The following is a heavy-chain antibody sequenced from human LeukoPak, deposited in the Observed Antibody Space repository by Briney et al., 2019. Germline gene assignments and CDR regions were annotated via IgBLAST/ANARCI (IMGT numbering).Heavy chain of an antibody. CDR3: AGGVTTPFDY. CDR1: GDSVSNNRAG. J-gene: IGHJ4*02. V-gene: IGHV6-1*01. CDR2: TFYRSKWYG. Sequence: SQTLSLTCAISGDSVSNNRAGWNWIRQSPSRCLEWLGRTFYRSKWYGDYAPSVKSRITVNPDTSKNQFSLQLNSVTPEDTAVYYCAGGVTTPFDYWGQGTLVTVSS. D-gene: IGHD4-17*01.